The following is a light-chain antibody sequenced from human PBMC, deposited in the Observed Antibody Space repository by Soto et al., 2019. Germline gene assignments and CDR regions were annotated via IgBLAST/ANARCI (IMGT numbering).Light chain of an antibody. CDR1: SSDVGGYNY. J-gene: IGLJ2*01. CDR3: SSYTSSSTPVV. Sequence: QSVLTQPASVSGSPGQSITISCTGTSSDVGGYNYVSWYQQHPGKAPKLMIFEVSNRPSGVYNRFSGSKSGNMASLTISGTQAEDQADYYCSSYTSSSTPVVFGGGTKLTVL. CDR2: EVS. V-gene: IGLV2-14*01.